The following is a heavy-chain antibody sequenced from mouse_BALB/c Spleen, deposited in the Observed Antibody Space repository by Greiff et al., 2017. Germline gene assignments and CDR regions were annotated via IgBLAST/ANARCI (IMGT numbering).Heavy chain of an antibody. CDR1: GYTFTSYY. CDR3: TRGDYGSSYDYFDY. D-gene: IGHD1-1*01. V-gene: IGHV1S81*02. J-gene: IGHJ2*01. Sequence: VQLQQSGAELVKPGASVKLSCKASGYTFTSYYMYWVKQRPGQGLEWIGEINPSNGGTNFNEKFKSKATLTVDKSSSTAYMQLSSLTSEDSAVYYCTRGDYGSSYDYFDYWGQGTTLTVSS. CDR2: INPSNGGT.